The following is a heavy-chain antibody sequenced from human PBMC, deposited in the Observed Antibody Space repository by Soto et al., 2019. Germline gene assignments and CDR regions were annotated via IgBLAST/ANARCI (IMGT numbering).Heavy chain of an antibody. D-gene: IGHD1-26*01. Sequence: GGSLRLSCAASGFTFSSYAMHWVRQAPGKGLEWVAVISYDGSNKYYADSVKGRFTISRDNSKNTLYLQMNSLRAEDTAVYYCARDFGRESGSFPHWGQGTLVTVSS. J-gene: IGHJ1*01. V-gene: IGHV3-30-3*01. CDR1: GFTFSSYA. CDR3: ARDFGRESGSFPH. CDR2: ISYDGSNK.